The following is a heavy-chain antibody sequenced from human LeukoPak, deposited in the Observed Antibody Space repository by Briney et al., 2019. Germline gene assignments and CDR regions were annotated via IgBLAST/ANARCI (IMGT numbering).Heavy chain of an antibody. CDR3: TTAYYYSSGSYYGVDY. J-gene: IGHJ4*02. CDR1: GFTFSSYA. V-gene: IGHV3-23*01. CDR2: INNRGTST. Sequence: GGSLRLSCAASGFTFSSYAMGWVRQAPGEGLEWVSTINNRGTSTYYADSVKGRFTISRDNSKNTLSLQMNSLRAEDTAVYYCTTAYYYSSGSYYGVDYWGQGTLVTVSS. D-gene: IGHD3-10*01.